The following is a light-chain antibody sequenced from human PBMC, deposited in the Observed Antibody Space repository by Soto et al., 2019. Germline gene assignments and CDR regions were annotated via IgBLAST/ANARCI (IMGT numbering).Light chain of an antibody. Sequence: EIVLTQSPATLSVSPGETATLSCRASQSVSSSLAWYQQKPGQAPRLLIYGASSRATGIPDRFSGSGSGTDFTLTISRLEPEDFAVYYCQQYGSSLRTFGQGTKVDIK. J-gene: IGKJ1*01. CDR3: QQYGSSLRT. V-gene: IGKV3-20*01. CDR1: QSVSSS. CDR2: GAS.